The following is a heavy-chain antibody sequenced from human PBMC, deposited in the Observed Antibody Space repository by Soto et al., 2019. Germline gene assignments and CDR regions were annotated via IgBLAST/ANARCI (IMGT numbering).Heavy chain of an antibody. CDR2: ISASGNTR. J-gene: IGHJ3*02. CDR3: ARDREDYAFDI. CDR1: GFSFSDYY. Sequence: GGSLRLSCAASGFSFSDYYMSWIRQAPGKGLEWISYISASGNTRYYADPVKGRFTISRDSAKNSLYLQMNSLGAEDTAVYYCARDREDYAFDISSQGTMVTVSS. V-gene: IGHV3-11*01.